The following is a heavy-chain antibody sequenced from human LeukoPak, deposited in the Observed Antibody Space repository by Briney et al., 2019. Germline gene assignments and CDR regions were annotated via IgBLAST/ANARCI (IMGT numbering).Heavy chain of an antibody. Sequence: GGSLRLSCAASGFTFSSYSMSWVRQAPGKGLEWVSAISGSGGSTYYADSVKGRFTISRDNSKNTLYLQMNSLRAEDTAVYYCASLPLGYCSGGSCRYYYYYYMDVWGKGTTVTVSS. CDR1: GFTFSSYS. CDR3: ASLPLGYCSGGSCRYYYYYYMDV. V-gene: IGHV3-23*01. D-gene: IGHD2-15*01. J-gene: IGHJ6*03. CDR2: ISGSGGST.